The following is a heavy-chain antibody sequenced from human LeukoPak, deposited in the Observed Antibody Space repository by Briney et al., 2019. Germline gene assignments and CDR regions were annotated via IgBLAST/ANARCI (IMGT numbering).Heavy chain of an antibody. CDR1: GFTFSAYW. V-gene: IGHV3-7*01. D-gene: IGHD6-13*01. CDR2: IRPDGSEK. CDR3: ARVAFIAAAGLYFDY. J-gene: IGHJ4*02. Sequence: GGSLRLSCAAPGFTFSAYWMSWVRQAPGMGLEWVANIRPDGSEKYYVDSVKGRFTISRDNAKNSLYLQMNNLRAEDTAVYYCARVAFIAAAGLYFDYWGQGTLVTVSS.